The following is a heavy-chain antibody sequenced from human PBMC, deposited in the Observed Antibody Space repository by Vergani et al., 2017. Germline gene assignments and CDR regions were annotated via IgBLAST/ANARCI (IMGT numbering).Heavy chain of an antibody. CDR3: ARDGFYSSNWFFDY. Sequence: QVQLVESGGGVVQPGRSLRLSCAASGFTLSTSTMHWVRQPPGKGLEWVAVIGNDGTKKFYADSVKGRFTISRDNSKDTLYLQMNGLKSEDTAMYYCARDGFYSSNWFFDYWGQGTLVTVSS. D-gene: IGHD6-13*01. CDR1: GFTLSTST. CDR2: IGNDGTKK. J-gene: IGHJ4*02. V-gene: IGHV3-30*04.